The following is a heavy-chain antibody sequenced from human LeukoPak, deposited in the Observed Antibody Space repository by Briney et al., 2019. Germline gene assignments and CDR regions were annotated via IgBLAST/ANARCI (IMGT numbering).Heavy chain of an antibody. J-gene: IGHJ4*02. D-gene: IGHD1-26*01. V-gene: IGHV3-48*02. CDR2: ITASGTAM. Sequence: GGSLRLSCAASGFTFSNYAMSWVRQAPGKGLEWVSHITASGTAMFYADSVKGRFTISRDNAKNSLYLQMNSLRDEDTAVYYCASSGSYRFDYWGQGTLVTVSS. CDR1: GFTFSNYA. CDR3: ASSGSYRFDY.